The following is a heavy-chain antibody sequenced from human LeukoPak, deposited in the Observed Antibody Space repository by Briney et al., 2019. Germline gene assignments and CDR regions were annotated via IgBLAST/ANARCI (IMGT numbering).Heavy chain of an antibody. CDR3: ARVGAVAGWYYYGMDV. Sequence: ASVKVSCKASGYTFTSYGISWVRQAPGQGLEWMGWISAYNGNTNYAQKLQGRVTMTTDTSTSTAYMELRSLRSDDTAVYYCARVGAVAGWYYYGMDVWGQGTTVTVSS. CDR1: GYTFTSYG. D-gene: IGHD6-19*01. J-gene: IGHJ6*02. V-gene: IGHV1-18*01. CDR2: ISAYNGNT.